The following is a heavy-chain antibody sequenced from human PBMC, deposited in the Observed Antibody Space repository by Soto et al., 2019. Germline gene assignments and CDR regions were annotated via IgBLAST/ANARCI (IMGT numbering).Heavy chain of an antibody. CDR3: ARDNGPVRGFDY. J-gene: IGHJ4*02. CDR1: GFTFSSYA. Sequence: GGSLRLSCAASGFTFSSYAMHWVRQAPGKGLEWVAVISYDGSNKYYADSVKGRFTISRDNSKNTLYLQMNSLRAEDTAVYYCARDNGPVRGFDYWGQGTLVTVSS. V-gene: IGHV3-30-3*01. CDR2: ISYDGSNK. D-gene: IGHD3-3*01.